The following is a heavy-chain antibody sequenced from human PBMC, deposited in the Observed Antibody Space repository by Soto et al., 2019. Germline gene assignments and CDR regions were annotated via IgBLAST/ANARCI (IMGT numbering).Heavy chain of an antibody. D-gene: IGHD3-22*01. CDR3: ARSYYDSSRRNWFDP. V-gene: IGHV3-48*01. CDR2: ISSSSTI. Sequence: PGGSLRLSCAASGFTFSTYSMNWVRQAPGKGLEWVSYISSSSTIFYTDSVKGRFTVSRDNAKNSLYLQMNSLRAEDTAVYYCARSYYDSSRRNWFDPWGQGTLVTVSS. J-gene: IGHJ5*02. CDR1: GFTFSTYS.